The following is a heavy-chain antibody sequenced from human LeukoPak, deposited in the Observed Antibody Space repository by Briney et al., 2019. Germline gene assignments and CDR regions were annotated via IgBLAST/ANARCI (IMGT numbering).Heavy chain of an antibody. V-gene: IGHV4-34*01. CDR1: GFTFSSYA. D-gene: IGHD6-19*01. Sequence: GSLRLSCAASGFTFSSYAMSWVRQAPGKGLEWIGEINHSGSTNYNPSLKSRVTISVDTSKNQFSLKLSSVTAADTAVYYCARAPTFSGRRGFDYWGQGTLVTVSS. CDR2: INHSGST. J-gene: IGHJ4*02. CDR3: ARAPTFSGRRGFDY.